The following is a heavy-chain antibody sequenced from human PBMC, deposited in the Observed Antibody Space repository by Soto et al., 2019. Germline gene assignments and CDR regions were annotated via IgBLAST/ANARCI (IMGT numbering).Heavy chain of an antibody. V-gene: IGHV1-18*01. CDR3: ARDFSGIAIIGNWFDP. CDR2: ISPPTGDT. D-gene: IGHD6-13*01. CDR1: GYTFSSYA. Sequence: QVHLVQSGAEVKKPGASVKVSCKTSGYTFSSYAISWVRQAPGQGLEWMGWISPPTGDTIYAQKFQDRITMTTDGSTSTADMEVRSLRSDDTAVYYCARDFSGIAIIGNWFDPWGQGTLVTVSS. J-gene: IGHJ5*02.